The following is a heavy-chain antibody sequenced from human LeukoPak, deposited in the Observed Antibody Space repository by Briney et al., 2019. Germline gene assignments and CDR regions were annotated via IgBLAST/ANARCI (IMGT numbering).Heavy chain of an antibody. V-gene: IGHV3-7*01. CDR2: IKQDGSEK. CDR3: ARDSDIVVVVAPDY. Sequence: GGSLRLSCAASGFTFSSYWMSWVRQAPGKGLEWVANIKQDGSEKYYVDSVKGRFTISRDNAKNSLYLQMNSLRAEDTAVYYCARDSDIVVVVAPDYWGQGTLVTVSS. CDR1: GFTFSSYW. D-gene: IGHD2-15*01. J-gene: IGHJ4*02.